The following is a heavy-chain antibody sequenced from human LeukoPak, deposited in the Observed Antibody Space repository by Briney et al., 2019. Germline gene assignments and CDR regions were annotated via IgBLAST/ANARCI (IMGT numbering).Heavy chain of an antibody. Sequence: GGSLRLSCAASGFTFDDYTMHWVRQAPGKGLEWVSLISWDGGSTYYADSVKGRFTISRDNSKNSLYLQMNSLRTEDTALYYCAKGGKTYYDILTGYLDGGIFDYWGRGTLVTVSS. CDR2: ISWDGGST. CDR3: AKGGKTYYDILTGYLDGGIFDY. CDR1: GFTFDDYT. V-gene: IGHV3-43*01. J-gene: IGHJ4*02. D-gene: IGHD3-9*01.